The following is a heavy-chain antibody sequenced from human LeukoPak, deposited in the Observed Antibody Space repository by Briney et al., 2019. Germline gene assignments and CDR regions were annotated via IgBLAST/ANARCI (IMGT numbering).Heavy chain of an antibody. J-gene: IGHJ6*02. CDR3: ARGLEYYYYYAMDV. V-gene: IGHV4-59*01. CDR2: IYYSGST. D-gene: IGHD1-1*01. CDR1: GGSISSYY. Sequence: SETLSLTCTVSGGSISSYYWSWIRQPPGEGLEWIGYIYYSGSTNYNPSLKSRVTISVDTSKNQFSLKLSSVTAADTAVYYCARGLEYYYYYAMDVWGQGTTVTVSS.